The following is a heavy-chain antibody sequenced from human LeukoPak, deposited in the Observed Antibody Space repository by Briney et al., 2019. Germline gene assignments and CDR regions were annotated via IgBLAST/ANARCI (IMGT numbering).Heavy chain of an antibody. D-gene: IGHD1-26*01. J-gene: IGHJ4*02. CDR3: ARDPYSDDPYGGY. Sequence: GGSLRLSCAASGFTFSRYWMAWVRQARGKGLEWLANINQDGGQRNYVDSVKGRFTISRDNAKNSLYLQMNSLTPEDTALYYCARDPYSDDPYGGYWGQGTLVTVSP. CDR1: GFTFSRYW. V-gene: IGHV3-7*04. CDR2: INQDGGQR.